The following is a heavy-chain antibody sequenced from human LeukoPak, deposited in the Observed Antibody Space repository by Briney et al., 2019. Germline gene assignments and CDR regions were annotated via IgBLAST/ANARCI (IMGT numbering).Heavy chain of an antibody. Sequence: GGSLRLSCAASGFTFSSYELNWVRQAPGKGLEWVSYISSRSATIYYTDSVKGRFTISRDNAKNMVYLQMNSLRVEDTAVYYCARDCGTSGCDFWGQGTLVTVSS. CDR1: GFTFSSYE. CDR2: ISSRSATI. V-gene: IGHV3-48*03. D-gene: IGHD5-12*01. CDR3: ARDCGTSGCDF. J-gene: IGHJ4*02.